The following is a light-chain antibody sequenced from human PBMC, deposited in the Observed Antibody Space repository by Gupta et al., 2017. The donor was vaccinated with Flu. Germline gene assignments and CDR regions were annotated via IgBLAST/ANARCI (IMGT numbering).Light chain of an antibody. J-gene: IGLJ1*01. CDR2: DVS. V-gene: IGLV2-11*01. CDR3: GSDAGSYTFV. CDR1: SSDVGGYNY. Sequence: ALTQPRSVSGSPGPLVTISCTGPSSDVGGYNYVSWHQQPPAKAPELMIFDVSKRTSGAPDGFSGSKAGNTATLTISGPKEEEEADYYGGSDAGSYTFVFGTGTKFTVL.